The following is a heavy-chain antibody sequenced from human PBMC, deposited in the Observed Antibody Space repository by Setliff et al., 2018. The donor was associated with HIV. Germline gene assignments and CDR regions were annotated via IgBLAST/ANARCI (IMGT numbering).Heavy chain of an antibody. V-gene: IGHV4-39*01. CDR2: VYYSGST. J-gene: IGHJ6*03. CDR3: NIYYYYYMDV. CDR1: GGSISSSGPGYY. Sequence: PSETLSLTCTVSGGSISSSGPGYYWGWVRQAPGGGLEWIGSVYYSGSTYYNPSLKSRVTISLDTSKNQLSLKLSSVTAADTAVYYCNIYYYYYMDVWGKGTTVTVSS.